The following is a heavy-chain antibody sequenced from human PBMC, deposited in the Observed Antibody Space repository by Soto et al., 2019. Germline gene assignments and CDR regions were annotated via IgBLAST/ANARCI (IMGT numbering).Heavy chain of an antibody. CDR2: IIPIFGAT. CDR1: GGIFSSYS. Sequence: QVQLVQSGAEVKSPGSSVKVSCKASGGIFSSYSISWVRQAPGQGLEWMGGIIPIFGATDYSQKFQGRVTITADTSTNIAHMELSSLRSEDTAVYYCAGGGGNTWYWAFDMWGPGTMVTVSS. J-gene: IGHJ3*02. D-gene: IGHD6-13*01. CDR3: AGGGGNTWYWAFDM. V-gene: IGHV1-69*06.